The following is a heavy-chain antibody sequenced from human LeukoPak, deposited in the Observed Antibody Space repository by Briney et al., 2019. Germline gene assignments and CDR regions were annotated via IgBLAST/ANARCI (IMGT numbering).Heavy chain of an antibody. Sequence: SETLSLTCTVSGGSISSYYWSWVRQPPGKGLEWSGYIYYSGSTNYNPSLKSRVTIPVDTSQNQFSLKRSSVTAADTGVYYCARDNWNYGSSMDVWGQGTTVTVSS. V-gene: IGHV4-59*01. J-gene: IGHJ6*01. D-gene: IGHD1-7*01. CDR2: IYYSGST. CDR1: GGSISSYY. CDR3: ARDNWNYGSSMDV.